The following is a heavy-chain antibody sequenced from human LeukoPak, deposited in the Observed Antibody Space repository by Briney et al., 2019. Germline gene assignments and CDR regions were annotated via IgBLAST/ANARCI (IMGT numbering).Heavy chain of an antibody. CDR3: ATDGAGFDT. Sequence: GGSLRLSCAASGFTFNDYYMSWIRQAPGKGLEWLSYINVGGTNTHYADSVKGRFTISRDNAKRSLYLEMNNLRAEDTAVYYCATDGAGFDTWGQGVLVTVSS. CDR2: INVGGTNT. J-gene: IGHJ5*02. CDR1: GFTFNDYY. V-gene: IGHV3-11*01.